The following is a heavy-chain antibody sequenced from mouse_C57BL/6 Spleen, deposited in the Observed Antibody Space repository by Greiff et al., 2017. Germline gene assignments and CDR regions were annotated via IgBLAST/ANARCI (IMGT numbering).Heavy chain of an antibody. V-gene: IGHV3-6*01. CDR1: GYSITSGYY. CDR3: ARGAGYYDYDGWFAY. D-gene: IGHD2-4*01. CDR2: ISYDGSN. J-gene: IGHJ3*01. Sequence: DVQLQESGPGLVKPSQSLSLTCSVTGYSITSGYYWNWIRQFPGNKLEWMGYISYDGSNNYNPSLKNRISITRDTSKNQFFLKLNSVTTEDTATYYCARGAGYYDYDGWFAYWGQGTLVTVSA.